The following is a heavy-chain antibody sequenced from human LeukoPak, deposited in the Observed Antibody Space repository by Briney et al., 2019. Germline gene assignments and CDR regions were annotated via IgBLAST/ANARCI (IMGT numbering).Heavy chain of an antibody. D-gene: IGHD6-19*01. Sequence: PSETLSLTCAVSGYSISSGYYWGWFRQPPGKGLEWAGSIFHSWSTYSNPSLKSRVTISVDTSKNQLSLKLSSVTAADTAVYYCARDRGVAVAGPPGYWGKGTLVTVSS. CDR1: GYSISSGYY. J-gene: IGHJ4*02. CDR2: IFHSWST. CDR3: ARDRGVAVAGPPGY. V-gene: IGHV4-38-2*02.